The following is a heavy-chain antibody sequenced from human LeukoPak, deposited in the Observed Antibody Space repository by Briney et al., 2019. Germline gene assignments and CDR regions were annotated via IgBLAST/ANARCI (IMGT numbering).Heavy chain of an antibody. CDR3: ARDLSSGGWTLEFDY. Sequence: GASVKVSCKTSGYTFSTYGVTWVRQAPGQGFQWMGWISGHTGNTKYAENFQGRISLTTDTSATTAYMELRSLASDDTAVHYCARDLSSGGWTLEFDYWGQGSLVTVAS. CDR1: GYTFSTYG. D-gene: IGHD1-1*01. CDR2: ISGHTGNT. J-gene: IGHJ4*02. V-gene: IGHV1-18*01.